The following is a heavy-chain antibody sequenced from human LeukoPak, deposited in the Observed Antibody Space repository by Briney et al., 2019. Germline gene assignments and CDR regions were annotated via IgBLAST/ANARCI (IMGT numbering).Heavy chain of an antibody. D-gene: IGHD6-19*01. J-gene: IGHJ4*02. CDR2: IIPIFGTA. V-gene: IGHV1-69*13. Sequence: SVKVSCKASGGTFSSNAISWVRQAPGQGLEWMGGIIPIFGTANYAQKFQGRVTITADESTSTAYMELSSLRSEDTAVYYCAVESSGIAVAGTYYFDYWGQGTLVTVSS. CDR3: AVESSGIAVAGTYYFDY. CDR1: GGTFSSNA.